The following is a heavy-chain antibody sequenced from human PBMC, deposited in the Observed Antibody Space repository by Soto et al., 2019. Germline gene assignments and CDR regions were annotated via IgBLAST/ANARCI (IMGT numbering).Heavy chain of an antibody. Sequence: VQLQESGPGLVKPSGTLSLTCTVSGGSISTTNWWSWVRQSPGKGLEWIGEILHIGSTNYNPSLKSRVKISIDKSKNQFSLRLSSVTAADTAVYYCASGFDSDGLYNGGHPWGQGTLVSVSS. CDR1: GGSISTTNW. CDR2: ILHIGST. V-gene: IGHV4-4*02. J-gene: IGHJ5*02. D-gene: IGHD3-22*01. CDR3: ASGFDSDGLYNGGHP.